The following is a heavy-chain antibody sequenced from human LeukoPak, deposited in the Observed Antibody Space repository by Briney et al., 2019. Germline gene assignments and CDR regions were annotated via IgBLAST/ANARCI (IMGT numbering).Heavy chain of an antibody. Sequence: ASVKVSCKASGYTFTGYYMHWVRQAPGQGLEWMGWINPNSGGTNYAQKFQGRVTMTRDTSISTAYMELSSLRSEDTAVYYCAREIRYGVQTRNWFDPWGQGTLVTVSS. CDR3: AREIRYGVQTRNWFDP. V-gene: IGHV1-2*02. CDR2: INPNSGGT. CDR1: GYTFTGYY. J-gene: IGHJ5*02. D-gene: IGHD4-17*01.